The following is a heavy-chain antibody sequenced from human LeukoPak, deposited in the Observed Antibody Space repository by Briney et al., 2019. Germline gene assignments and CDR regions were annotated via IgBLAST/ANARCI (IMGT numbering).Heavy chain of an antibody. CDR3: ARHLPESCSGGSCPTGWFDP. Sequence: PLETLSLTCTVSGGSISTSSYFWGWIRQPPGKGLEWIGSIYYSGSTYYNPSLKSRVTISVDTSKNQFSLKLSSVTAADTAVYYCARHLPESCSGGSCPTGWFDPWGQGTLVTVSS. CDR1: GGSISTSSYF. J-gene: IGHJ5*02. CDR2: IYYSGST. D-gene: IGHD2-15*01. V-gene: IGHV4-39*01.